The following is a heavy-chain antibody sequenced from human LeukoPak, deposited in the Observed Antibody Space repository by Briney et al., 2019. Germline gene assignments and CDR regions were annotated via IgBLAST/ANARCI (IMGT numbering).Heavy chain of an antibody. Sequence: GGSLRLSCAASGFTFSDYYMSWIRQAPGKGLEWVSYISSSGSTIYYADSVKGRFTISRDNARNTLYLQMNSLRDEDTAVYYCARDYAVGESFDIWGQGTMVTVSS. V-gene: IGHV3-11*04. D-gene: IGHD3-16*01. J-gene: IGHJ3*02. CDR2: ISSSGSTI. CDR3: ARDYAVGESFDI. CDR1: GFTFSDYY.